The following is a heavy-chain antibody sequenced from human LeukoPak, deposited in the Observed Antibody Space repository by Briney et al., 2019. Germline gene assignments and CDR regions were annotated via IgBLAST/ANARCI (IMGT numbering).Heavy chain of an antibody. D-gene: IGHD3-3*01. Sequence: SVKVSCKASGGTFSSYAISWARQAPGQGLEWMGGIIPIFGTANYAQKFQGRVTITADESTSTAYMELSSLRSEDTAVYYCARGRFLEWLLSGAFDIWGQGTMVTVSS. V-gene: IGHV1-69*01. CDR3: ARGRFLEWLLSGAFDI. J-gene: IGHJ3*02. CDR2: IIPIFGTA. CDR1: GGTFSSYA.